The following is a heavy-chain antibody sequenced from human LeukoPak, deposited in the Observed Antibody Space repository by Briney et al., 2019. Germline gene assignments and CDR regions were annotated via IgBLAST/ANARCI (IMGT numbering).Heavy chain of an antibody. Sequence: GGSLRLSCAASGFTFSSYAMSWVRPAPGKGLEGVSAISGSGGSTYYADSVKSRFTISRDNSKNTLYLQMNSLRAEDTAVYYCAKDRGGWYGDYFDYWGQGTLVTVSS. CDR1: GFTFSSYA. CDR3: AKDRGGWYGDYFDY. V-gene: IGHV3-23*01. D-gene: IGHD6-19*01. J-gene: IGHJ4*02. CDR2: ISGSGGST.